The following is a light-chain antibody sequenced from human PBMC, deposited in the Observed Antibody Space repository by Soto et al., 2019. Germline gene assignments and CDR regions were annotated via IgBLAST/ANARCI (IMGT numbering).Light chain of an antibody. CDR2: GAS. V-gene: IGKV3D-15*01. CDR3: QQYNNWIT. CDR1: QSVSTY. J-gene: IGKJ5*01. Sequence: EIVLTQSPGTLSLSPGERATLSCRASQSVSTYLAWYQQKPGQAPRLLIYGASTRATGIPARFSGSGSGTEFTLTISSLQSEDFAVYYCQQYNNWITFGQGTRLENK.